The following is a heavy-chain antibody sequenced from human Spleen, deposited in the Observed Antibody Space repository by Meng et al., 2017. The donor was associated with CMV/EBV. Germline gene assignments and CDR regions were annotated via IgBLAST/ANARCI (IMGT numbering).Heavy chain of an antibody. D-gene: IGHD5-24*01. Sequence: LSLTCAASRFTFNAYALHWVRQAPGKGLEWVAVISYDGSNKFYPDSVKGRFTISRDNSKNTLYLQMNSLRAEDTAVYYCAKGHVRVEMATRGDLDYWGQGTLVTVSS. V-gene: IGHV3-30*04. CDR3: AKGHVRVEMATRGDLDY. CDR1: RFTFNAYA. CDR2: ISYDGSNK. J-gene: IGHJ4*02.